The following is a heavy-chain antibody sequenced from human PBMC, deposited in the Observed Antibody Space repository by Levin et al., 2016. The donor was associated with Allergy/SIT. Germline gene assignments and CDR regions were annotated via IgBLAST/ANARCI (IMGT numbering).Heavy chain of an antibody. CDR2: IIPIFGTA. CDR3: ARAVLLLTYYYGSGSEIGPMDV. D-gene: IGHD3-10*01. J-gene: IGHJ6*02. Sequence: ASVKVSCKASGGTFSSYAISWVRQAPGQGLEWMGGIIPIFGTANYAQKFQGRVTITADKSTSTAYMELSSLRSEDTAVYYCARAVLLLTYYYGSGSEIGPMDVWGQGTTVTVSS. CDR1: GGTFSSYA. V-gene: IGHV1-69*06.